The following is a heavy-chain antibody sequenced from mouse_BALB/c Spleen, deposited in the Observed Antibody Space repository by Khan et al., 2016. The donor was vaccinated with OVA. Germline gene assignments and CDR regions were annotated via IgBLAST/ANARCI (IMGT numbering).Heavy chain of an antibody. D-gene: IGHD2-3*01. Sequence: QVQLQQSGPELVKPGASVKMSCKASGYKFTDYVISWVKLRTGQGLEWIGDIYPGSGTTYYNERFEGKATLTADKSSNTAYMQFRSLTSEDSAVYFCARSYDEDGAWFVYWGLGTLVTVSA. V-gene: IGHV1-81*01. CDR2: IYPGSGTT. CDR1: GYKFTDYV. CDR3: ARSYDEDGAWFVY. J-gene: IGHJ3*01.